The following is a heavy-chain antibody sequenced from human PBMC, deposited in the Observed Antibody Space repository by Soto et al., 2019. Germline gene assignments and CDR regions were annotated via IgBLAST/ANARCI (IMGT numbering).Heavy chain of an antibody. Sequence: EVQLVESGGGLVQPGGSARVSCADSGFTFSSYWMHWVRQAPGKGLVWVSRINSDGSSTSYADSVKGRFTISRDNAKNTLYLQMNSLRAEDTAIYYCARRGAVAGLHYWGQGTLVTVSS. CDR1: GFTFSSYW. CDR3: ARRGAVAGLHY. CDR2: INSDGSST. V-gene: IGHV3-74*01. J-gene: IGHJ4*02. D-gene: IGHD6-19*01.